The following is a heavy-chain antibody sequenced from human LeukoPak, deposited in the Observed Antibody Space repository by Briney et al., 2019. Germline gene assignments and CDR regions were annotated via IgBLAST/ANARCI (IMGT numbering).Heavy chain of an antibody. D-gene: IGHD1-7*01. CDR1: GFTFSSYA. Sequence: GGSLRLSCAASGFTFSSYAMHWVRQAPGKGLEWVAVISYDGDNEYYADSVKGRFTISRDNSKNTLHLQMNSLRAEDTAVYYCASELTSDAFDIWGQGTMVIVSS. J-gene: IGHJ3*02. V-gene: IGHV3-30-3*01. CDR3: ASELTSDAFDI. CDR2: ISYDGDNE.